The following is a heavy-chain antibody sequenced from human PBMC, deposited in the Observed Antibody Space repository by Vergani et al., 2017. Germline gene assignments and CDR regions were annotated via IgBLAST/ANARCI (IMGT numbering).Heavy chain of an antibody. V-gene: IGHV4-34*01. CDR1: GGSFSGYY. CDR3: ARYSYYYGSGSYSYYFDY. CDR2: INHSGST. D-gene: IGHD3-10*01. J-gene: IGHJ4*02. Sequence: QVQLQQWGAGLLKPSETLSLTCAVYGGSFSGYYWSWIRQPPGKGLEWIGEINHSGSTNYNPSLKSLVTISVDTSKNQFSLKLSSVTAADTAVYYCARYSYYYGSGSYSYYFDYWGQGTLVTVSS.